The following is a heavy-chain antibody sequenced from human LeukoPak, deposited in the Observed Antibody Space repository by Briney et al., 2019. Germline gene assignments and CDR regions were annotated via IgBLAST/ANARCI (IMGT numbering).Heavy chain of an antibody. CDR1: GFTFSSYS. CDR2: ISSSSSYI. V-gene: IGHV3-21*01. D-gene: IGHD1-26*01. CDR3: ARDGAPIGDYYYYYMDV. J-gene: IGHJ6*03. Sequence: GGSLRLSCAASGFTFSSYSMNWVRQAPGKGLEWVSSISSSSSYIYCADSVKGRFTISRDNAKNSLYLQMNSLRAEDTAVYYCARDGAPIGDYYYYYMDVWGKGTTVTVSS.